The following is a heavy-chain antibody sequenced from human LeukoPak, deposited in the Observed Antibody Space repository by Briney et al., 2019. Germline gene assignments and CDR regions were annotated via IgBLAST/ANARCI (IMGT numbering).Heavy chain of an antibody. J-gene: IGHJ4*02. CDR1: GYNFTPYW. V-gene: IGHV5-51*01. CDR2: IYPGDSDT. Sequence: GESLKISCKGSGYNFTPYWIGWVRQMPGKGLEWMGIIYPGDSDTRYSPSFQGQVTISADKSISTAYLQWSSLKASDTAIYYCARQPIYSSVRKYFDSWGQGTLVTVSS. CDR3: ARQPIYSSVRKYFDS. D-gene: IGHD6-19*01.